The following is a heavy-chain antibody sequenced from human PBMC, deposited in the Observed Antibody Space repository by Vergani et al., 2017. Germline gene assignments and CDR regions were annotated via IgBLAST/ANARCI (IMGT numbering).Heavy chain of an antibody. CDR2: INAGNGNT. Sequence: QVQLVQSGAEVKKPGASVKVSCKASGYTFTSYAMHWVRQATGQRLEWMGWINAGNGNTKYSQKFQGRVTITRDTSASTAYMELSSLGSEDTAVYYCAMDTAMVSNFDYWGQGTLVIVSS. D-gene: IGHD5-18*01. V-gene: IGHV1-3*01. J-gene: IGHJ4*02. CDR1: GYTFTSYA. CDR3: AMDTAMVSNFDY.